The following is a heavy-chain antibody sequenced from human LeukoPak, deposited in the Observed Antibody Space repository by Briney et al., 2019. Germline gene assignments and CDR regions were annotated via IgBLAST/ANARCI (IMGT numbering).Heavy chain of an antibody. V-gene: IGHV4-34*01. CDR2: INHSGST. J-gene: IGHJ4*02. CDR1: GGSFSGYY. CDR3: ARGVTMIVVVITTPYYFDY. Sequence: SETLSLTCTVYGGSFSGYYWSWIRQPPGKGLEWIGEINHSGSTNYNPSLKSRVTISVDTSKNQFSLKLSSVTAADTAVYYCARGVTMIVVVITTPYYFDYWGQGTLVTVSS. D-gene: IGHD3-22*01.